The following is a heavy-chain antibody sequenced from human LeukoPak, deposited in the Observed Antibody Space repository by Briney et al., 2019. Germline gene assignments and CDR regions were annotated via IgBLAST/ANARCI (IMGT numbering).Heavy chain of an antibody. CDR1: GFTVSSNY. J-gene: IGHJ4*02. D-gene: IGHD4-17*01. CDR3: ARVPTTVTTVYFDY. V-gene: IGHV3-53*01. CDR2: IYSGGST. Sequence: PGGSLRLSCAASGFTVSSNYMSWVRQAPGKGLEWVSVIYSGGSTYYADSVKGRFTISRDNSKNTLYLQMNSLRAEDTAVYYCARVPTTVTTVYFDYWGQGILVTVSS.